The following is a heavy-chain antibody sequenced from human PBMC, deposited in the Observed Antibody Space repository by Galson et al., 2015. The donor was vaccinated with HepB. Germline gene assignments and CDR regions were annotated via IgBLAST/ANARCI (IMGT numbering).Heavy chain of an antibody. CDR1: GFTFSNAW. Sequence: SLRLSCAASGFTFSNAWVNWVRQAPGKGLEWVGRIKSKTDGGTTDYAAPGKGRFTISRDESKNTLYLQMNSLKPEDTAVYYCTTERAVAGTGWGQGTLVTVCS. D-gene: IGHD6-19*01. J-gene: IGHJ4*02. CDR3: TTERAVAGTG. CDR2: IKSKTDGGTT. V-gene: IGHV3-15*07.